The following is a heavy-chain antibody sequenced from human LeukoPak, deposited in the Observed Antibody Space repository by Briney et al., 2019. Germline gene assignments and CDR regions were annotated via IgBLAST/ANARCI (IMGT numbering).Heavy chain of an antibody. V-gene: IGHV3-21*01. CDR1: GFSFSTYN. CDR3: ARVLRDYYFDY. CDR2: ITMSSTYI. D-gene: IGHD3-9*01. Sequence: KTGGSLRLSCAASGFSFSTYNMNWVRQAPGKGLEWVSSITMSSTYIYHADSVKGRFTISRDNAKNSLFLQMNSLRAEDTAVYYCARVLRDYYFDYRGQGTLVTVSS. J-gene: IGHJ4*02.